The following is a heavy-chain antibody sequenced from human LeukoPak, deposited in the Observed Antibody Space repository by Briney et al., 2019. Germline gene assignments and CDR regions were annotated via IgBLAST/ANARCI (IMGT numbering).Heavy chain of an antibody. J-gene: IGHJ1*01. D-gene: IGHD6-19*01. CDR2: ISAYNGNT. CDR3: ARGGPVAATHKYFQH. CDR1: GYTFTSYG. Sequence: ASVKVSCTASGYTFTSYGISWVRQAPGQGLEWMGWISAYNGNTNYAQKLQDRVTMTTDTSTSTAYMELSSLRSEDTAVYYCARGGPVAATHKYFQHWGQGTLVTVSS. V-gene: IGHV1-18*01.